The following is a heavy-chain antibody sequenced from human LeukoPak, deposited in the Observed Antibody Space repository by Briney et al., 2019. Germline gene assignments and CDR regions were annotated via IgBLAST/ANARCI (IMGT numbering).Heavy chain of an antibody. CDR1: GFTFSSYS. Sequence: GGSLRLSCAASGFTFSSYSMNWVRQAPGKGLEWVSSISSSSSYIYYADSVKGRFTISRDNAKNSLYLQMNSLRAEDTAVYYCARDPSGWYYVDYWGQGTLVTVSS. CDR3: ARDPSGWYYVDY. V-gene: IGHV3-21*01. J-gene: IGHJ4*02. D-gene: IGHD6-19*01. CDR2: ISSSSSYI.